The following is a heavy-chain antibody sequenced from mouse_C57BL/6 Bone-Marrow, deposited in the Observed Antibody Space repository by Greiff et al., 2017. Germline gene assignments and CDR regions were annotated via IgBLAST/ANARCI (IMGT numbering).Heavy chain of an antibody. CDR1: GYTFTTYP. J-gene: IGHJ1*03. D-gene: IGHD1-1*01. CDR3: ARRGYYYGSSYDYWYFDV. CDR2: FHPYNDDT. V-gene: IGHV1-47*01. Sequence: QVQLQQSGAELVKPGASVKMSCKASGYTFTTYPIEWMKQNHGKSLEWIGNFHPYNDDTKYNEKFKGKATLTVEKSSSTVYLELSRLTSDDSAVYYGARRGYYYGSSYDYWYFDVWGTGTTVTVSS.